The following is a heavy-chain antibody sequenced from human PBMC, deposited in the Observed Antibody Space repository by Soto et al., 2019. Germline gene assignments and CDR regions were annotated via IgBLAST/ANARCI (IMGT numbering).Heavy chain of an antibody. J-gene: IGHJ4*02. CDR1: GFTFSDYN. CDR3: ARDGTPMVTLYTFDH. CDR2: ISYDGSDK. V-gene: IGHV3-30-3*01. D-gene: IGHD1-26*01. Sequence: QVQLVESGGGVVQPGRSLRLSCAASGFTFSDYNFHWVRRPPGKGLEWVALISYDGSDKYYADSVKGRFTISRDNSKDTLFLQLNSLSAEDTALYYCARDGTPMVTLYTFDHWGQGSLVTVSS.